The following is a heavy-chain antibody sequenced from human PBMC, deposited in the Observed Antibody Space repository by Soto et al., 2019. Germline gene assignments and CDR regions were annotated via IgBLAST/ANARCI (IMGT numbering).Heavy chain of an antibody. CDR1: GCSIRSGDYY. V-gene: IGHV4-30-4*02. CDR2: IYYSGST. D-gene: IGHD3-22*01. Sequence: SDILSLSRPVSGCSIRSGDYYGSWIRQPPGKGLEWIGYIYYSGSTYYNPSLKSRVTISVDTSKNQFSLKLSSVTAADTAVYYCARSLSYLNYYDSSGLDYWGQGTLVTVSS. CDR3: ARSLSYLNYYDSSGLDY. J-gene: IGHJ4*02.